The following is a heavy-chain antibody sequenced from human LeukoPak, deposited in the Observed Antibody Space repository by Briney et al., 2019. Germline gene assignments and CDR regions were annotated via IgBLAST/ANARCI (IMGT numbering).Heavy chain of an antibody. J-gene: IGHJ3*02. Sequence: GGSLRLSCAASGFTFSSYAMHWVRQAPGKGLEWVSSISSSSGYIYYADSVKGRFTISRDNAENSLYLQMSSLTAEDTAVYYCARAKTYSGSYYDAFDIWGQGTMVIVSP. CDR3: ARAKTYSGSYYDAFDI. CDR1: GFTFSSYA. D-gene: IGHD1-26*01. V-gene: IGHV3-21*01. CDR2: ISSSSGYI.